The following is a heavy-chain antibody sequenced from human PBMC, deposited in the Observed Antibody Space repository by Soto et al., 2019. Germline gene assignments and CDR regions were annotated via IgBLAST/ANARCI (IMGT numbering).Heavy chain of an antibody. CDR2: IYYSGST. V-gene: IGHV4-59*01. CDR3: ARSLWSGYYEDGGANYYFDY. D-gene: IGHD3-3*01. CDR1: GGSISSYY. J-gene: IGHJ4*02. Sequence: SETLSLTCTVSGGSISSYYWSWIRQPPGKGLEWIGYIYYSGSTNYNPSLKSRVTISVDTSKNQFSLKLSSVTAADTAVYYCARSLWSGYYEDGGANYYFDYWGQGTLVTVSS.